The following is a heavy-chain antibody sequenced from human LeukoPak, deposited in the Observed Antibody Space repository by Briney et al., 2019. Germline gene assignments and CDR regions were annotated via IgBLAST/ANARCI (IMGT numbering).Heavy chain of an antibody. CDR2: ISGSGGST. J-gene: IGHJ4*02. Sequence: GGSLRLSCAASGFTFSSYAMSWVRQAPGKGLEWVSAISGSGGSTYYADSVKGRFTISRDNSKNALYLQMNSLRAEDTAVYYCAKDGDTMVRGVITPYDYFDYWGQGTLVTVSS. D-gene: IGHD3-10*01. V-gene: IGHV3-23*01. CDR3: AKDGDTMVRGVITPYDYFDY. CDR1: GFTFSSYA.